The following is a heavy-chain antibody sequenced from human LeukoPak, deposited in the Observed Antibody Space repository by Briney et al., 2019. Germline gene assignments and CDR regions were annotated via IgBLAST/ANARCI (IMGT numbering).Heavy chain of an antibody. J-gene: IGHJ6*03. D-gene: IGHD3-10*01. V-gene: IGHV1-18*01. Sequence: GASVKVSCKASGYTFTSYGISWVRQAPGQGLEWMGWISAYNGNTNYAQKLQGRVTMTTDTSTSTAYMELRSLRSDDTAVYYCASSLWFGELWQPYYYYYMVIWGKGTTVTVSS. CDR1: GYTFTSYG. CDR2: ISAYNGNT. CDR3: ASSLWFGELWQPYYYYYMVI.